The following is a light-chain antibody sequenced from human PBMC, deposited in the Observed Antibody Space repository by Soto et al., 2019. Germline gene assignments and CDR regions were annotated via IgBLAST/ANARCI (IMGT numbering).Light chain of an antibody. CDR2: GAS. CDR1: QSVTGSY. CDR3: QQYGSSPPIT. V-gene: IGKV3-20*01. Sequence: EIVLTQSPGTLSLSPGERATLSCRASQSVTGSYLAWYQQKPGQARRLLIYGASSRATGIPDRFSGSGSGTDFTLTISRLEPEDFAVYYCQQYGSSPPITFGQGTRLEIK. J-gene: IGKJ5*01.